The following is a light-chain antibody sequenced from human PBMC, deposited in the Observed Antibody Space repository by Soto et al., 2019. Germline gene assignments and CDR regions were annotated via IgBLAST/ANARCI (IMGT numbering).Light chain of an antibody. Sequence: EVVLTQSPATMSLYPREGATLSCRASQSVSTYLAWYQQKPGQAPRLLIFEASKRATGIPDRISGSGSGSDFTLTISSLEPEDFAVYYCQQRGHWPRTFGQGTKVEMK. J-gene: IGKJ1*01. V-gene: IGKV3-11*01. CDR2: EAS. CDR3: QQRGHWPRT. CDR1: QSVSTY.